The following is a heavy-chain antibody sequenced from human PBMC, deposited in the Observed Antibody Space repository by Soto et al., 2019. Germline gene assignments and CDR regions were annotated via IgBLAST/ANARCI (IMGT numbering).Heavy chain of an antibody. J-gene: IGHJ4*02. CDR3: ARASGDSSGYSFHL. CDR2: ISSSGRT. CDR1: GDSISSADYF. D-gene: IGHD3-22*01. V-gene: IGHV4-30-4*01. Sequence: QVQLQESGPGLVKPSQTLSLTCTVSGDSISSADYFWSWIRQPPGKGLEWIGYISSSGRTYYNPSLESGLVISLEKSKNRFFLKLNSVTAADTAVFYCARASGDSSGYSFHLWGQGTQVTVSS.